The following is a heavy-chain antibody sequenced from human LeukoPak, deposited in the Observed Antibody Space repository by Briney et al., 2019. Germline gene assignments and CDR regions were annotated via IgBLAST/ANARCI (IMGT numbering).Heavy chain of an antibody. CDR3: ASTRWFAAVTHSL. V-gene: IGHV4-34*01. CDR2: INHSGST. J-gene: IGHJ4*02. D-gene: IGHD4-23*01. Sequence: SETLSLTCAVYGGSFSGYYWSWIRQPPGKGLEWIGEINHSGSTNYNPSLKSRVTISVDASKNQFSLKLSSVTAADTAVYYCASTRWFAAVTHSLWGQGTLVTVSS. CDR1: GGSFSGYY.